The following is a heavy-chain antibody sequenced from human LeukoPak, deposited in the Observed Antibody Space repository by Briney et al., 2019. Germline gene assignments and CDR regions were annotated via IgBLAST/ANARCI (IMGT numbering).Heavy chain of an antibody. V-gene: IGHV4-34*01. D-gene: IGHD3-3*01. CDR1: GGSFSGYY. CDR3: ARTDFWSGSHFDC. Sequence: PSETLSLTCAVYGGSFSGYYWSWIRQPPGKGLEWIGEINHSGSTNYNPSLKSRVTISVDTSKNQFSLKLSSVTAADTAVYYCARTDFWSGSHFDCWGQGTLVTVSS. CDR2: INHSGST. J-gene: IGHJ4*02.